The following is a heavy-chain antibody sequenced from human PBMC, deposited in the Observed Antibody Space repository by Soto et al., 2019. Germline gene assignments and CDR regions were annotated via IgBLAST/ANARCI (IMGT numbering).Heavy chain of an antibody. J-gene: IGHJ3*02. Sequence: GGSLRLSCAASGFTFSDYYMSWIRQAPGKGLEWVSYISSSGSTIYYADSVKGRFTISRDNARNSLYLQMNSLRAEDTAVYYCARDALQLERRTAFDIWGQGTMVTVSS. CDR1: GFTFSDYY. V-gene: IGHV3-11*01. CDR2: ISSSGSTI. CDR3: ARDALQLERRTAFDI. D-gene: IGHD1-1*01.